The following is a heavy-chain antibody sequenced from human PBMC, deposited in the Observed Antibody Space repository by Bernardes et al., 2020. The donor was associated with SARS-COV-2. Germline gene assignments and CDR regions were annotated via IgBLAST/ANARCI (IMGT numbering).Heavy chain of an antibody. J-gene: IGHJ6*02. Sequence: GGSLRLSCAASGFTFSSYGMHWVRQAPGKGLEWVAVISYDGSNKYYADSVKGRFTISRDNSKNTLYLQMNSLRAEDTAVYYCAGELSSYGMDVWGQGTTVTVSS. CDR3: AGELSSYGMDV. V-gene: IGHV3-30*03. CDR1: GFTFSSYG. D-gene: IGHD3-16*02. CDR2: ISYDGSNK.